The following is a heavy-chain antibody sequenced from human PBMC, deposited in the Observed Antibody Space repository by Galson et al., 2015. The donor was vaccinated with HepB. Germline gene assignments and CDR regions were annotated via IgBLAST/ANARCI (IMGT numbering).Heavy chain of an antibody. V-gene: IGHV3-15*01. D-gene: IGHD2-21*02. Sequence: SLRLSCAASGFTFTNAWMNWDRQAPGKGLEWVGRIISKAEGGSIDYAAPVKGRVTISSDDSKNTLYLQMYSLKTEDTALYYCTTDLRWDHGDGSGGYWGQGTLVTVSS. CDR3: TTDLRWDHGDGSGGY. J-gene: IGHJ4*02. CDR2: IISKAEGGSI. CDR1: GFTFTNAW.